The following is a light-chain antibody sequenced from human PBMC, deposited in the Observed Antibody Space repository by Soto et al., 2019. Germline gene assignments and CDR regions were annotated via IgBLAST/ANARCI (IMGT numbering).Light chain of an antibody. CDR2: EVS. J-gene: IGLJ1*01. Sequence: LTQPASVSGSPGQSIAISCTGTTSDVGGYNYVSWYQQHPGKVPKLLIHEVSNRPSGVSNRFSGSKSGNTASLTISGLQAEDEAHCYCLSKTSTISYVFGTGTKVTVL. V-gene: IGLV2-14*01. CDR1: TSDVGGYNY. CDR3: LSKTSTISYV.